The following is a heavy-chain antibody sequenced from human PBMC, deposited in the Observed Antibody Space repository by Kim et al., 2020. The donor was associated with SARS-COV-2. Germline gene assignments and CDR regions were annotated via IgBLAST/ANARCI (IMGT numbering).Heavy chain of an antibody. D-gene: IGHD6-13*01. J-gene: IGHJ5*02. Sequence: YAQKLQDRVTMTTDTSTSTAYMGLRSLRSDDTAVYYCARTAAAGTGWFDPWGQGTLVTVSS. CDR3: ARTAAAGTGWFDP. V-gene: IGHV1-18*01.